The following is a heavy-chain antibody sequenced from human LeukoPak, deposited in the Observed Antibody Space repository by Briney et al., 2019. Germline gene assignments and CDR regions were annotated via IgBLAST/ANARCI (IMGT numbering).Heavy chain of an antibody. D-gene: IGHD3-9*01. CDR2: IYHSGST. CDR3: ARVGYNILTGYYMDV. V-gene: IGHV4-38-2*02. Sequence: SETLSLTCTVSGYSISSGYYWGWIRQPPGKGLGWIGSIYHSGSTYYNPSLKTRVTISVDTSKNQFSLKLSSVTAADTAVYYCARVGYNILTGYYMDVWGKGTTVTISS. J-gene: IGHJ6*03. CDR1: GYSISSGYY.